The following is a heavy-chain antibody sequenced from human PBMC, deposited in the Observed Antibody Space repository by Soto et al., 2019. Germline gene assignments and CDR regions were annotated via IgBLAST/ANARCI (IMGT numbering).Heavy chain of an antibody. CDR1: GYTFTSYG. V-gene: IGHV1-18*04. D-gene: IGHD3-16*02. CDR3: ERSIMITFGGVIVIRSYYYGMDV. J-gene: IGHJ6*02. CDR2: ISAYNGNT. Sequence: ASVKVSCKASGYTFTSYGISWVRQAPGQGLEWMGWISAYNGNTNYAQKLQGRVTMTTDTSTSTACMELRSLRSDDTAVYYCERSIMITFGGVIVIRSYYYGMDVWGQGTTVTVSS.